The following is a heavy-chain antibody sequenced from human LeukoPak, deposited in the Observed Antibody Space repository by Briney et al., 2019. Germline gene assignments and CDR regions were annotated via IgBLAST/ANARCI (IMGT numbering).Heavy chain of an antibody. CDR3: ARESPSQYYYDSSGYYGSFDY. CDR1: GGSISSYY. Sequence: SETLSLTCTVSGGSISSYYWSWIRQPAGKGLEWIGRIYTSGSTNYNPSLKSRVTISVDTSKNQFSLKLSSVTAADTALYYCARESPSQYYYDSSGYYGSFDYWGQGTLVSVSS. J-gene: IGHJ4*02. CDR2: IYTSGST. V-gene: IGHV4-4*07. D-gene: IGHD3-22*01.